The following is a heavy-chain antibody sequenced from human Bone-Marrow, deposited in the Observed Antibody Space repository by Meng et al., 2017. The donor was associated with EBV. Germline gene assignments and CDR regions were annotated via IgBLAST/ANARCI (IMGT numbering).Heavy chain of an antibody. V-gene: IGHV3-11*01. D-gene: IGHD5-12*01. CDR3: ARAFRSGYDYY. J-gene: IGHJ4*02. CDR2: ISSSGSTM. Sequence: QVQRVEAGGGLVKPGGSCRLSCAASGFTFSDYYMSWIRQAPGKGLEWVSYISSSGSTMYYADSVKGRFTISRDNAKNSLYLQMNSLRADDTAVYYCARAFRSGYDYYWGQGTLVTVSS. CDR1: GFTFSDYY.